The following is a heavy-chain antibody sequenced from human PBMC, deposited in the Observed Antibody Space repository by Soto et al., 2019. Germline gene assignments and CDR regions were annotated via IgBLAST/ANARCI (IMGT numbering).Heavy chain of an antibody. D-gene: IGHD2-8*02. Sequence: EVQLLESGGDLIQPGGSLRLSCAASGFTFSTYAMSWVRQAPGKGLEWVSSISGSPGGTTYYADSVEGRFTISRDNAKNTVYLQMNSLRAEDTALYYCARASYCTETTCLEDVWGQGTTVSVSS. CDR1: GFTFSTYA. V-gene: IGHV3-23*01. CDR3: ARASYCTETTCLEDV. J-gene: IGHJ6*02. CDR2: ISGSPGGTT.